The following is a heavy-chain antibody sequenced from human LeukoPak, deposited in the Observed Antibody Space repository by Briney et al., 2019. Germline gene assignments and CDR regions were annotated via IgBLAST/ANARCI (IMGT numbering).Heavy chain of an antibody. CDR1: GGSIRNYY. J-gene: IGHJ4*02. Sequence: SETLSLTRSVSGGSIRNYYWSWIRQPPGKGLEWIGYIYNSGSTNYNPSLKSRVTISVDTSKNQFSLKLSSVTAADTAVYYCARHGGGYSFDYWGQGTLVTVSS. V-gene: IGHV4-59*08. D-gene: IGHD5-24*01. CDR2: IYNSGST. CDR3: ARHGGGYSFDY.